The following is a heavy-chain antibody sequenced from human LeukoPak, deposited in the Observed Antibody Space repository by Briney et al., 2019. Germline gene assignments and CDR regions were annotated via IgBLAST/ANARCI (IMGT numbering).Heavy chain of an antibody. CDR2: IIPIFGTA. CDR3: ARDQSIAVAGTPTDY. CDR1: GGTFSSYA. J-gene: IGHJ4*02. D-gene: IGHD6-19*01. V-gene: IGHV1-69*05. Sequence: ASVKVSCKASGGTFSSYAISWVRQAPGQGLEWMGGIIPIFGTANYAQKLQGRVTMTTDTSTSTAYMELRSLRSDDTAVYYCARDQSIAVAGTPTDYWGQGTLVTVSS.